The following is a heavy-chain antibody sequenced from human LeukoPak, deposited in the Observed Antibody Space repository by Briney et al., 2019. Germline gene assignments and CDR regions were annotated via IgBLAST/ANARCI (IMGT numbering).Heavy chain of an antibody. CDR1: GFTFSSYW. J-gene: IGHJ6*02. CDR2: IKQDGSEK. Sequence: GGSLRLSCAASGFTFSSYWTSWVRQAPGKGPEWVANIKQDGSEKYYVDSVKGRFTISRDNAKNSLYLQMNSLRAEDTAVYYCARESIWFGELGLIYYGMDVWGQGTTVTVSS. V-gene: IGHV3-7*01. D-gene: IGHD3-10*01. CDR3: ARESIWFGELGLIYYGMDV.